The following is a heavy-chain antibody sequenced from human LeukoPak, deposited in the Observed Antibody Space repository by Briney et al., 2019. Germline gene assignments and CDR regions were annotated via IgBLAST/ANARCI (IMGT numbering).Heavy chain of an antibody. V-gene: IGHV3-21*03. J-gene: IGHJ4*02. CDR1: GFTFDTST. CDR3: ITDRNVGSTPVDKRFDY. Sequence: GGSLRLSCAASGFTFDTSTMNWVRQAPGKGLEWVSSISSTSSYIYYADSVRGRFTISRDNAKNSLYLQMNSLETEDTAIYYCITDRNVGSTPVDKRFDYWGQGALVTVSS. CDR2: ISSTSSYI. D-gene: IGHD1-26*01.